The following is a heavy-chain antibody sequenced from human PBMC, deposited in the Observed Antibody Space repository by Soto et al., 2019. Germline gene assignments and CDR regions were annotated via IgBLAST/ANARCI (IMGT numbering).Heavy chain of an antibody. CDR2: IYYSGST. J-gene: IGHJ4*02. CDR1: GGSISNSY. V-gene: IGHV4-59*01. D-gene: IGHD3-10*01. CDR3: ARVGRGDGYNYVDY. Sequence: QVQLQESGPGLVKPSETLSLTCTVSGGSISNSYWSWIRQPPGKGLAWIGYIYYSGSTNYNPSLKSRVTISVDTSKNQFSLKLSSVTAADTAVYYCARVGRGDGYNYVDYWGQGTLVTVSS.